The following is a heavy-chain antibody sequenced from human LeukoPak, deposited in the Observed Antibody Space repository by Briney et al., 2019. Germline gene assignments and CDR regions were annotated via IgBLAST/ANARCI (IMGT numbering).Heavy chain of an antibody. CDR2: MSSRGYPI. Sequence: PGGSLRLSCLASGFTFSDYYMSWVRQAPGKGLEWISYMSSRGYPIYYADSVKGRFTISRDNAKNTLYLQMHNLRADDTAVYFCARVGIALTSPFDYWGLGTLVAVSS. V-gene: IGHV3-11*01. D-gene: IGHD1-1*01. J-gene: IGHJ4*02. CDR3: ARVGIALTSPFDY. CDR1: GFTFSDYY.